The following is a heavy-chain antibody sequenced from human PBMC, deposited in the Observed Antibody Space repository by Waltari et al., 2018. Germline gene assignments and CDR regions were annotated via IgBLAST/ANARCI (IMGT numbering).Heavy chain of an antibody. CDR1: GFPFRSYR. CDR2: ISSSSSYI. J-gene: IGHJ4*02. CDR3: ARARALEPPDY. V-gene: IGHV3-21*01. Sequence: EVQLVVSGGGLVKPGGSLRLSCAACGFPFRSYRMYWVRQAPGKGLEWVSSISSSSSYIYYADSVKGRFTISRDNAKNSLYLQMNSLRAEDTAVYYCARARALEPPDYWGQGTLVTVSS.